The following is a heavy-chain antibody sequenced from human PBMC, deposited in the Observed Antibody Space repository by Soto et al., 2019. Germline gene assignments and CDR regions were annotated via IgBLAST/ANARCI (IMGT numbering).Heavy chain of an antibody. V-gene: IGHV4-39*01. D-gene: IGHD3-16*01. CDR3: ARHGIWWNKDYSYYYYMDV. Sequence: SETLSLTCTVSGGSVSSSRYYWGWIRQPPGKGLEWIASIYYSGSTYYNPSLKGRVTISVDTSKNQFSLRLSSVTAADTAVYYCARHGIWWNKDYSYYYYMDVWGEGTTVTVSS. CDR1: GGSVSSSRYY. CDR2: IYYSGST. J-gene: IGHJ6*03.